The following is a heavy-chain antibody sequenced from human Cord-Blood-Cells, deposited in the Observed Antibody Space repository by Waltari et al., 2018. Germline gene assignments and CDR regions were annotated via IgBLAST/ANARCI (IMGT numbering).Heavy chain of an antibody. CDR1: GGSFSGYY. Sequence: QVQLQQWGAGLLKPSETLSLTCAVYGGSFSGYYWSWIRKPPGKGLEWFGEINHSGSTNYNPSLKSRVTISVDTSKNQFSLKLSSVTAADTAVYYCARVRPPFTIFGVVSNYYYYYMDVWGKGTTVTVSS. V-gene: IGHV4-34*01. CDR2: INHSGST. J-gene: IGHJ6*03. D-gene: IGHD3-3*01. CDR3: ARVRPPFTIFGVVSNYYYYYMDV.